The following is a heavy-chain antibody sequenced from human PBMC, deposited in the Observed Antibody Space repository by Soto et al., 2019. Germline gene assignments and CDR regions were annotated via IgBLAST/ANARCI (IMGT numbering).Heavy chain of an antibody. CDR3: AKDRLSYYDLSPGFDP. CDR1: GFTFDDYA. Sequence: GGSLRLSCAASGFTFDDYAMHWVRQAPGKGLEWVSGISWNSGSIGYADSVKGRFTISRDNAKNSLYLQMNSLRAEDTALYYCAKDRLSYYDLSPGFDPWGQGTLVTVSS. CDR2: ISWNSGSI. J-gene: IGHJ5*02. D-gene: IGHD3-3*01. V-gene: IGHV3-9*01.